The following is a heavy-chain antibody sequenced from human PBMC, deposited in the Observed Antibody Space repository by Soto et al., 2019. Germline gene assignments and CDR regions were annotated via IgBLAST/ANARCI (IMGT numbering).Heavy chain of an antibody. Sequence: ASVKVSCKASGGTFSSYAISWVRQAPGQGLEWMGGIIPIFGTANYAQKFQGRVTITADESTSTAYMELSSLRSEDTAVYYCARRGIAAAGVVFSYYYYGMDVWGQGTTVTVSS. CDR3: ARRGIAAAGVVFSYYYYGMDV. CDR1: GGTFSSYA. V-gene: IGHV1-69*13. J-gene: IGHJ6*02. D-gene: IGHD6-13*01. CDR2: IIPIFGTA.